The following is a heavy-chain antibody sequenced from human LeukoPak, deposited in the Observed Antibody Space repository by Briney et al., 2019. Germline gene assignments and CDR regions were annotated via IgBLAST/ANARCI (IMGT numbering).Heavy chain of an antibody. CDR1: GFTFTSSA. Sequence: GTSVKVSCKASGFTFTSSAVQWVRQARGQRLEWIGWIVVGSGNTNYAQKFQERVTITRDMSTSTAYMELSSLRSEDTAVYYCAASPDYYDNSGYSYYFDYWGQGTLVTVSS. D-gene: IGHD3-22*01. J-gene: IGHJ4*02. V-gene: IGHV1-58*01. CDR2: IVVGSGNT. CDR3: AASPDYYDNSGYSYYFDY.